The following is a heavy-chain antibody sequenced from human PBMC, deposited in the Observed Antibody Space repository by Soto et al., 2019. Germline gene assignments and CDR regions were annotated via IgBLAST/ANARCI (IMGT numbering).Heavy chain of an antibody. D-gene: IGHD6-6*01. CDR3: ARVEYSISSGNWFDP. CDR1: GGTFSSYT. J-gene: IGHJ5*02. V-gene: IGHV1-69*02. Sequence: ASVKVSCKASGGTFSSYTISWVRQAPGQGLEWMGRIIPILGIANYAQKFQGRVTITADKSTSTAYMELSSLRSEDTAVYYCARVEYSISSGNWFDPWGQGTLVTVSS. CDR2: IIPILGIA.